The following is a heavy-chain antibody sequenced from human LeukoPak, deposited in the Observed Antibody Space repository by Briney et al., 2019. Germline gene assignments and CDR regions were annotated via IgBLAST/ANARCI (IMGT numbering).Heavy chain of an antibody. J-gene: IGHJ4*02. CDR2: IYPGDSDT. CDR3: AREIKYYDILTGYYVAYFDY. V-gene: IGHV5-51*01. D-gene: IGHD3-9*01. CDR1: GYSFTSYW. Sequence: GESLKISCKGSGYSFTSYWIGWVRQLPGKGLEWMGIIYPGDSDTRYSPSFQGQVTISADKSISTAYPQWSSLKASDTAMYYCAREIKYYDILTGYYVAYFDYWGQGTLVTVSS.